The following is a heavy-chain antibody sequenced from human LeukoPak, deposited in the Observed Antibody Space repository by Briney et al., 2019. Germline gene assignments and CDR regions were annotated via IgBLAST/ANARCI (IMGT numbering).Heavy chain of an antibody. CDR2: SHQTGST. CDR1: GFTFSSYW. D-gene: IGHD2-8*01. V-gene: IGHV4-4*02. Sequence: GSLRLSCAASGFTFSSYWMSWVRQTPGKGLEWIGESHQTGSTNYNPSLKSRVTISVDKSKNQFSLDFNSVTAADTAIYYCATNGYYCIDVWGKGTTVTVSS. CDR3: ATNGYYCIDV. J-gene: IGHJ6*03.